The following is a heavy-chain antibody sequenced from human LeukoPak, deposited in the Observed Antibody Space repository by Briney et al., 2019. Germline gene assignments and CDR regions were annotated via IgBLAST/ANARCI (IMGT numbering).Heavy chain of an antibody. V-gene: IGHV4-39*07. J-gene: IGHJ4*02. CDR1: GGSISSSSYY. CDR3: ARVHVDTAMEIDY. Sequence: SETLSLTYTVSGGSISSSSYYWGWIRQPPGKGLEWIGSIYYSGSTYYNPSLKSRVTISVDTSKNQFSLKLSSVTAADTAVYYCARVHVDTAMEIDYWGQGTLVTVSS. CDR2: IYYSGST. D-gene: IGHD5-18*01.